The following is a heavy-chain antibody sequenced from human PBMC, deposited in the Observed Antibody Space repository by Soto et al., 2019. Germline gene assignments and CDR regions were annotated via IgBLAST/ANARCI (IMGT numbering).Heavy chain of an antibody. D-gene: IGHD4-17*01. Sequence: GGSLRLSCAASGFTVSSIYMSWVRQAPGKGLEWVSVFYSGGSTYYTDSVKGRFTISRDNSKNTLFLQMNSLRAEDTALYFCARGPDSPTVTIDRDYWGRGNLVTVS. CDR1: GFTVSSIY. CDR3: ARGPDSPTVTIDRDY. V-gene: IGHV3-66*01. J-gene: IGHJ4*02. CDR2: FYSGGST.